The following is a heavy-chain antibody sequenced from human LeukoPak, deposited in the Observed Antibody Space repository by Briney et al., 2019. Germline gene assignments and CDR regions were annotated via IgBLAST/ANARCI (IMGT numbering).Heavy chain of an antibody. CDR2: IKSKAYGGTT. D-gene: IGHD3-3*01. CDR1: GFTFGDYA. J-gene: IGHJ4*02. CDR3: TRVNYDFWSGYFENDF. Sequence: PGGSLRLSCTSSGFTFGDYAMTWVRQAPGKGLEWVGFIKSKAYGGTTEYAASVKGRFTISRDDSKGIAFLLMNSLKTEDTAVYYCTRVNYDFWSGYFENDFWGQGTLVTVSS. V-gene: IGHV3-49*04.